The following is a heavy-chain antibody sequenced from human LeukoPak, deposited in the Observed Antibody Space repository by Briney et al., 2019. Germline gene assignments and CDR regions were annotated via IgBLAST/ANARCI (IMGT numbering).Heavy chain of an antibody. CDR1: GFTFTGHY. CDR2: INANTGVT. CDR3: ARDHNWGPDY. D-gene: IGHD7-27*01. Sequence: GASVKVSCKTSGFTFTGHYMHWLRQAPGQGLEWMGWINANTGVTHYAVKFQGRVTITRDTSICTVYMDLSSLQSDDTAVYYCARDHNWGPDYWGQGTLVLVSS. J-gene: IGHJ4*02. V-gene: IGHV1-2*02.